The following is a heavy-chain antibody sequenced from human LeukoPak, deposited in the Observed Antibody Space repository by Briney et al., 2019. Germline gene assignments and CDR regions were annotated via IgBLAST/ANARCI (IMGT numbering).Heavy chain of an antibody. Sequence: ASVKVSCKASGYTFTSYGISWVRQAPGQGLEWMGWISAYNGNTNYAQKLQGRVTMTTDTSTSTAYMELRSLRSDDTAVYYCATTLSAAAGRGGAFDIWGQGTMVTVSS. CDR1: GYTFTSYG. V-gene: IGHV1-18*01. CDR3: ATTLSAAAGRGGAFDI. CDR2: ISAYNGNT. D-gene: IGHD6-13*01. J-gene: IGHJ3*02.